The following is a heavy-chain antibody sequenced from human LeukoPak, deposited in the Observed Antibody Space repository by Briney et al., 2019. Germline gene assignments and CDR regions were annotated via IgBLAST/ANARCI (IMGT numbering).Heavy chain of an antibody. D-gene: IGHD3-16*01. V-gene: IGHV4-59*01. CDR1: GGSINNYF. Sequence: SETLSLTCTVSGGSINNYFWSWVRQHPGKAPEWIGYIHSSGATVYKTPPFESRAAMSVDTSQNQVSLQLRSVTAADTAVYYCTRAVITFGAAVAKGFDCWGQGTLVTVSS. CDR3: TRAVITFGAAVAKGFDC. CDR2: IHSSGAT. J-gene: IGHJ4*02.